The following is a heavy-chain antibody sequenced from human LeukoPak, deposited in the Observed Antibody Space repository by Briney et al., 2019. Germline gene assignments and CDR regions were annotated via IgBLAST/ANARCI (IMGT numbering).Heavy chain of an antibody. Sequence: GGSLRLSCAASGFTFSSYWMSWVRQAPGKGLEWVANIKQDGSEKYYVDSVKGRFTISRDNAKNSLYLQMNSLRAEDTAAYYCARASSRTTVTTGYWGQGTLVTVSS. CDR2: IKQDGSEK. J-gene: IGHJ4*02. D-gene: IGHD4-17*01. V-gene: IGHV3-7*01. CDR1: GFTFSSYW. CDR3: ARASSRTTVTTGY.